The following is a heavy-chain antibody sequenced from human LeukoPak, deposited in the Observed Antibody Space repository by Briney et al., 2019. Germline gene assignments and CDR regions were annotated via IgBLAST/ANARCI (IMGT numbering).Heavy chain of an antibody. CDR3: ARSSYSSSWYRRWFDP. V-gene: IGHV3-53*05. CDR2: IYSGGST. CDR1: GFTFSSYD. J-gene: IGHJ5*02. Sequence: PGGSLRLSCAASGFTFSSYDMSWVRQAPGKGLEWVSVIYSGGSTYYADSVKGRFTISRDNSKNTLYLQMNSLRSEDTAVYYCARSSYSSSWYRRWFDPWGQGTLVTVSS. D-gene: IGHD6-13*01.